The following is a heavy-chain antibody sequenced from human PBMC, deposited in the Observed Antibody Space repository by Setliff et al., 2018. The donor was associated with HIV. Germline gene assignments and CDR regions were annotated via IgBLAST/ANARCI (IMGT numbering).Heavy chain of an antibody. V-gene: IGHV3-30*02. D-gene: IGHD5-18*01. Sequence: PGGSLRLSCATSGFTLSTYGMHWVRQAPGKGLEWVARVHYNGNDKFYVDSVKGRFTISRDNSKNTLYLQMNSLRAEDTAVYYCAKDPRGYNYGFPDFDYWGQGTLVTVSS. CDR3: AKDPRGYNYGFPDFDY. CDR1: GFTLSTYG. J-gene: IGHJ4*02. CDR2: VHYNGNDK.